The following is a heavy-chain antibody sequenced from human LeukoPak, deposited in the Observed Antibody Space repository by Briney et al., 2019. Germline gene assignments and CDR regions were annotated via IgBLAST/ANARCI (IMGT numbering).Heavy chain of an antibody. D-gene: IGHD1-26*01. J-gene: IGHJ4*02. Sequence: KASETLSLTCTVSGGSISSGGYYWSWIRQHPGKGLEWIGYIYYSGSTYYNPSLKSRVTMSVDTSKNQFSLKLSSVTAADTAVYYCAGSGSYYISDYWGQGTLVTVSS. CDR2: IYYSGST. V-gene: IGHV4-31*03. CDR3: AGSGSYYISDY. CDR1: GGSISSGGYY.